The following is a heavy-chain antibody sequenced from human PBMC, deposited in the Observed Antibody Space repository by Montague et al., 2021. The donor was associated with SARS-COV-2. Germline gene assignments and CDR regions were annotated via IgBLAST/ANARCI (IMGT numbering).Heavy chain of an antibody. J-gene: IGHJ4*02. Sequence: TLSLTCAVYDGSFSDYPWTWIRQPPGKGLEWIGEINHRGSTNYNPSLKSRVTISVDTSKNQFSLKMTSVTAADTAVYYCARGRQHINMVVVVVTGGEYYFDXWGQGTLVAVSS. CDR3: ARGRQHINMVVVVVTGGEYYFDX. D-gene: IGHD3-22*01. CDR2: INHRGST. V-gene: IGHV4-34*01. CDR1: DGSFSDYP.